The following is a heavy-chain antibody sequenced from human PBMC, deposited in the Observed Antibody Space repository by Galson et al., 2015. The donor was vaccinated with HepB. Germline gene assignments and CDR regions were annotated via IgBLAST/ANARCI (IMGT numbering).Heavy chain of an antibody. CDR3: RGSYRHEYYFDY. Sequence: SLRLSCAASGFTFSSYGMHWVRQAPGKGLEWVAVISYDGSNKYYADSVKGRFTISRDNSKNTLYLQMNSLRAEDTAVYYCRGSYRHEYYFDYWGQGTLVTVSS. V-gene: IGHV3-30*03. CDR1: GFTFSSYG. CDR2: ISYDGSNK. D-gene: IGHD1-26*01. J-gene: IGHJ4*02.